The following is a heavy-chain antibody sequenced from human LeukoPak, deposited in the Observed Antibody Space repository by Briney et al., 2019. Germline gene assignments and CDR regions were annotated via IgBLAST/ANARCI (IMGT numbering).Heavy chain of an antibody. CDR2: INPNSGGT. CDR1: GYTFTGYY. Sequence: GASVKVSCKASGYTFTGYYMHWVRQAPGQGLEWMGWINPNSGGTNYAQKFQGRVTMTRDTSISTAYMELSRLRSDDTAVYYCARYDILTGYYFAYWGQGTLVTVSS. J-gene: IGHJ4*02. D-gene: IGHD3-9*01. CDR3: ARYDILTGYYFAY. V-gene: IGHV1-2*02.